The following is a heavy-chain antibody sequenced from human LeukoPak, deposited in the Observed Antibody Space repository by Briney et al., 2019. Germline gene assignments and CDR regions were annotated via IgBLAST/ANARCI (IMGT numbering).Heavy chain of an antibody. V-gene: IGHV1-69*05. CDR3: ARGPWIQLGTDV. CDR1: GGTFSSYA. Sequence: GASVKVSCKASGGTFSSYAISWVRQAPGQGLEWMGGIIPIFGTANYAQKFQGRVTITTDESTSTAYMELSRLGSDDTAVYFCARGPWIQLGTDVWGKGTTVTVSS. CDR2: IIPIFGTA. D-gene: IGHD5-18*01. J-gene: IGHJ6*04.